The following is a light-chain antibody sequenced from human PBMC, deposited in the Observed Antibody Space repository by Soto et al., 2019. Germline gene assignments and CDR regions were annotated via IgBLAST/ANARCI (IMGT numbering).Light chain of an antibody. CDR2: GVS. CDR3: SSYTDSSTL. Sequence: QSALTQPASVSGSPGQSITISCTGTSSDVGSYNYVSWYQQHPGNAPKLMIYGVSDRPSGISSRFSGSKSGNTASLTISGLQTEDEADYYCSSYTDSSTLFGTGTKLTVL. V-gene: IGLV2-14*01. CDR1: SSDVGSYNY. J-gene: IGLJ1*01.